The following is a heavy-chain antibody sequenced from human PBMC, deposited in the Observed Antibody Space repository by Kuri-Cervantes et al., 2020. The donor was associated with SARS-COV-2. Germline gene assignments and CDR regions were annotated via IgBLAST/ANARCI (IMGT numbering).Heavy chain of an antibody. CDR1: GYTFIGYY. D-gene: IGHD6-13*01. Sequence: ASVKVSCKASGYTFIGYYMHWVRQAPGQRLEWMGWINAGNGNTKYSQKFQGRVTITRDTSASTAYMEPSSLRSEDTAVYYCARDGGIAAADYYYYYGMDVWGQGTTVTVSS. J-gene: IGHJ6*02. CDR3: ARDGGIAAADYYYYYGMDV. V-gene: IGHV1-3*01. CDR2: INAGNGNT.